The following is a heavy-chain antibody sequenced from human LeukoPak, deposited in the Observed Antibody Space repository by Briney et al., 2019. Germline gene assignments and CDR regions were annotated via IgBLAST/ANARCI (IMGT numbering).Heavy chain of an antibody. CDR2: ISSSSSYI. CDR3: ARCWGNSYGFCY. D-gene: IGHD5-18*01. Sequence: PGGSLGRSCAASGFTFSSYSMNWVRQAPGKGLEWVSSISSSSSYIYYADSVKGRFIISRANAKNSLYLQMNSLAAEDTAVYYCARCWGNSYGFCYWGQGTLVTVSS. V-gene: IGHV3-21*01. J-gene: IGHJ4*02. CDR1: GFTFSSYS.